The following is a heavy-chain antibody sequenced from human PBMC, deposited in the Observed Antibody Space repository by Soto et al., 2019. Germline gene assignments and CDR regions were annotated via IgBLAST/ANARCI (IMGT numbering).Heavy chain of an antibody. D-gene: IGHD5-18*01. Sequence: ASVKVSCKASGYTFTSYYMHWVRQAPGQGLEWMGIINPSGGSTSYAQKFQGRVTMTRDTSTSTVYMELSSLRSEDTAVYYCARAFRDTAMGHPTYFDYWGQGTLVTVSS. CDR2: INPSGGST. CDR1: GYTFTSYY. CDR3: ARAFRDTAMGHPTYFDY. V-gene: IGHV1-46*01. J-gene: IGHJ4*02.